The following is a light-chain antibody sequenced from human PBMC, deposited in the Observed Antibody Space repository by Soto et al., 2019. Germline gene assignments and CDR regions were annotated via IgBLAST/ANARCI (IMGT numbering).Light chain of an antibody. CDR2: AAS. V-gene: IGKV1-9*01. CDR1: QGFSNS. CDR3: QQPDSYPCT. Sequence: DIPLTQSPSFLSASVGDRVTITCRASQGFSNSLAWYQQKPGKAPKLLIYAASTLQSGVPSRFSVSGSGTEFTLTISSLQPEDFATYYCQQPDSYPCTFGQGTKLEIK. J-gene: IGKJ2*02.